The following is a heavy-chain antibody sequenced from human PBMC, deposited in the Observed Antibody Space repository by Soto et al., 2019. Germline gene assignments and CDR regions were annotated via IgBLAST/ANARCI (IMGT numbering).Heavy chain of an antibody. CDR2: IYYSGST. V-gene: IGHV4-59*01. J-gene: IGHJ4*02. Sequence: PSETLSLTCTVSGGSISSYYWSWIRQPPGKGLEWIGYIYYSGSTNYNPSLKSRVTISVDTSKNQFSLKLSSVTAADTAVYYCARGLSGWYVLDYWGQGTLVTVSS. CDR1: GGSISSYY. D-gene: IGHD6-19*01. CDR3: ARGLSGWYVLDY.